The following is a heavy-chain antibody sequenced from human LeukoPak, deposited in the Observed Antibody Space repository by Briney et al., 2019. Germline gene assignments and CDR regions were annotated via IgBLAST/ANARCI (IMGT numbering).Heavy chain of an antibody. V-gene: IGHV5-51*01. D-gene: IGHD3-16*01. CDR3: ARHGDDYVWGSQTD. CDR1: GYTFTNYW. Sequence: GESLKISCQGSGYTFTNYWIGWVRQMPGKGLKWMGIIYPGDSDTRYSPSFQGQVTISADKSISTAYLQWSSLKASDTAMYYCARHGDDYVWGSQTDWGQGTLVTVSS. J-gene: IGHJ4*02. CDR2: IYPGDSDT.